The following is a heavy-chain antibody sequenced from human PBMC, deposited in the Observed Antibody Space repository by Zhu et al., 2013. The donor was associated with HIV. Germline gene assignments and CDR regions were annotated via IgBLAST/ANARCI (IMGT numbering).Heavy chain of an antibody. Sequence: QVQLVQSGAEVKKPGASXKVSCKASGYTFTSYGISWVRQAPGQGLEWMGWISAYNGNTNYAQKLQGRVTMTTDTSTSTAYMELRSLRSDDTAVYYCASGKGCSSTSCYGAYDYWGQGNPWSPSPQ. CDR1: GYTFTSYG. CDR3: ASGKGCSSTSCYGAYDY. V-gene: IGHV1-18*01. CDR2: ISAYNGNT. D-gene: IGHD2-2*01. J-gene: IGHJ4*02.